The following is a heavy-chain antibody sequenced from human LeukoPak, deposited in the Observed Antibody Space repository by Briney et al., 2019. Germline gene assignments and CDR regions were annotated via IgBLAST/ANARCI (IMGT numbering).Heavy chain of an antibody. CDR2: IYSGGIT. V-gene: IGHV3-66*01. CDR1: GFTVSSNY. CDR3: ARDPPFIIGTTFFDY. D-gene: IGHD1-20*01. Sequence: GGSLRLSCAASGFTVSSNYMSWVRQAPGKGLEWVSVIYSGGITYCADSVKGRFTISRDNSKNTLYLQMNSLRAEDTAVYYCARDPPFIIGTTFFDYWGQGTLVTVSS. J-gene: IGHJ4*02.